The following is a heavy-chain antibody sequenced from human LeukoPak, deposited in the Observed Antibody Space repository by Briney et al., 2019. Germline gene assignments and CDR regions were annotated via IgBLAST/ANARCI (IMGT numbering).Heavy chain of an antibody. CDR3: ARLTSGHFDY. CDR2: IYYSGST. D-gene: IGHD3-10*01. J-gene: IGHJ4*02. Sequence: SETLSLTCTVSGGSISRSSYYWGWIRQPPGKGLEWIATIYYSGSTYYNPSLKSRVAISADTSKNQFSLKLSSVTAADTAVYYCARLTSGHFDYWGQGTLVTVSS. V-gene: IGHV4-39*01. CDR1: GGSISRSSYY.